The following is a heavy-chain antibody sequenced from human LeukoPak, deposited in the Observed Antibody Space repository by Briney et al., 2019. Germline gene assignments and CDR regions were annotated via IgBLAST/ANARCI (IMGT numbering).Heavy chain of an antibody. CDR2: INPNSGGT. Sequence: ASVKVSCKASGYTFTGYYMHWVRQAPGQRLEWMGWINPNSGGTNYAQKFQGRVTITRDTSISTAYMELRRLRSDDTAVYYCARGEGYSYGALSYWGQGTLVTVSS. CDR1: GYTFTGYY. D-gene: IGHD5-18*01. V-gene: IGHV1-2*02. CDR3: ARGEGYSYGALSY. J-gene: IGHJ4*02.